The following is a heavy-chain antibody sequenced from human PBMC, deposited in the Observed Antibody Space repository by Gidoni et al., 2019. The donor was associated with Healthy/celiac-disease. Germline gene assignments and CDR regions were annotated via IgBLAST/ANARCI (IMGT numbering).Heavy chain of an antibody. D-gene: IGHD6-19*01. Sequence: QLQLQESGPGLVKPSETLSLTCTVSGGSISSSSYYWGWIRQPPGKGLEWIGSIYYSGSTYYNPSLKSRVTISVDTSKNQFSLKLSSVTAADTAVYYCARQGGWKPDDAFDIWGQGTMVTVSS. V-gene: IGHV4-39*01. J-gene: IGHJ3*02. CDR2: IYYSGST. CDR3: ARQGGWKPDDAFDI. CDR1: GGSISSSSYY.